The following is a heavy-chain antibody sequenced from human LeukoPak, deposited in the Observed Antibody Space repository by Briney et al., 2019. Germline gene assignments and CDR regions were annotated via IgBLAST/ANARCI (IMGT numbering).Heavy chain of an antibody. CDR2: IYYSGST. V-gene: IGHV4-59*01. Sequence: SSETLSLTCTVSGGSISSYYWSWIRQPPGKGLEWIGYIYYSGSTNYNPSLKSRVTISVDTSKNQFSLKLSSVTAADTAVYYCARAQYSSSWYNDYWGQGTLVTVSS. CDR1: GGSISSYY. J-gene: IGHJ4*02. D-gene: IGHD6-13*01. CDR3: ARAQYSSSWYNDY.